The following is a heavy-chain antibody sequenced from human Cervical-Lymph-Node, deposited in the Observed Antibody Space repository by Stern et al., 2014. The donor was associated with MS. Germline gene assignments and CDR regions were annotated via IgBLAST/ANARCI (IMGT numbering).Heavy chain of an antibody. Sequence: QVQLVESGGGVVQPGRSLRLSCAASGFKFSAYAMFWVRQAPGKGLEWVALISDDGSNKYYSDSVEGRFTVSRDNSVNTLYLQMSSLRVDDTAVYYCARDREEYTFYYYYGMDVWGQGTTVTVSS. CDR2: ISDDGSNK. J-gene: IGHJ6*02. CDR3: ARDREEYTFYYYYGMDV. CDR1: GFKFSAYA. V-gene: IGHV3-30*04. D-gene: IGHD2/OR15-2a*01.